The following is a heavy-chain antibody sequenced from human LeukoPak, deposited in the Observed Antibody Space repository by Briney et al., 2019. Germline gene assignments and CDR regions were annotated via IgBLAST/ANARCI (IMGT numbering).Heavy chain of an antibody. CDR1: GYSFTSYW. Sequence: GESLKISCKGSGYSFTSYWIGWVRQMPGKGLEWMGIIYPGDSDTRYSPSFQGQVTISADKSISTAYLQWSSLKASDTAMYYCARSGMAARQGNWFDPWGQGTLVTVSS. CDR3: ARSGMAARQGNWFDP. V-gene: IGHV5-51*01. CDR2: IYPGDSDT. D-gene: IGHD6-6*01. J-gene: IGHJ5*02.